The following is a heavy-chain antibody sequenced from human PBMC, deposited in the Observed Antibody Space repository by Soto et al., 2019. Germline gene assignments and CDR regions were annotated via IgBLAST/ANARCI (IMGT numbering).Heavy chain of an antibody. D-gene: IGHD2-2*01. CDR1: GGSFSGYY. Sequence: PSETLSLTCAVYGGSFSGYYWSWIRQPPGKGLEWIGEINHSGSTNYNPSPKSRVTISVDTSTNQFSLKLSPVTAADTAVYYCARGTVVVPAAEGGMDIWGQGTTVTVSS. CDR3: ARGTVVVPAAEGGMDI. V-gene: IGHV4-34*01. J-gene: IGHJ6*02. CDR2: INHSGST.